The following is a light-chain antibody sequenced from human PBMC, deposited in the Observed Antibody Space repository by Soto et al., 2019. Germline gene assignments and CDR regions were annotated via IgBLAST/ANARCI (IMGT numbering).Light chain of an antibody. J-gene: IGKJ2*01. CDR3: QQYNSYSYT. CDR1: QSISMW. V-gene: IGKV1-5*03. Sequence: DIQLTQSPSTLSASLGDRVTITCRASQSISMWLAWYQQKPGKAPKLLIYKASTLQTGVPSRFSGSGSVTQFTLTLSSVQPTDFATYYCQQYNSYSYTFGQGTKLEIK. CDR2: KAS.